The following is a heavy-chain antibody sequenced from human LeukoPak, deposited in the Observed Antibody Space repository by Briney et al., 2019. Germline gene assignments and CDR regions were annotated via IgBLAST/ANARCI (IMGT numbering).Heavy chain of an antibody. Sequence: ASVKVSCKASGYTFTSYGISWVRQAPGQGLEWMGWISAYNANTNYAQNLQGRVTMTTDTSTNTAYMELRSLGSDDTAVYYCARSYDSTYYMDVWGKGTTVTVSS. CDR2: ISAYNANT. D-gene: IGHD3-22*01. J-gene: IGHJ6*03. CDR1: GYTFTSYG. V-gene: IGHV1-18*01. CDR3: ARSYDSTYYMDV.